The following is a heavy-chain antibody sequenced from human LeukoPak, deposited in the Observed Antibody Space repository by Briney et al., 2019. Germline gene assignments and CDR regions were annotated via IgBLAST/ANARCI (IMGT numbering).Heavy chain of an antibody. CDR2: ISYDGSNK. J-gene: IGHJ4*02. Sequence: GGSLRLSCAASGFTFSSYAMSWVRQAPGKGLEWVAVISYDGSNKYYADSVKGRFTISRDNSKNTLYLQMNSLRAEDTAVYYCASPSTSSSWYYFDYWGQGTLVTVSS. CDR1: GFTFSSYA. D-gene: IGHD6-13*01. CDR3: ASPSTSSSWYYFDY. V-gene: IGHV3-30-3*01.